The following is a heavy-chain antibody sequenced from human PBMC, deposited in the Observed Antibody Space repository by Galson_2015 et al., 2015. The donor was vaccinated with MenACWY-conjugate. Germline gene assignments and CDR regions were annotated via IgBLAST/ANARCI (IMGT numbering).Heavy chain of an antibody. Sequence: ETLSLTCTVSGGSIISDVYYWGWIRQPPGKGLEWIGSISYSGSTYYTPSLQSRVTMSVDTSKNQFSLKLTSVTAADTAVYYCTRMSRANVGESSLFAGQFDHWGQGTLVTVSS. CDR1: GGSIISDVYY. J-gene: IGHJ4*02. D-gene: IGHD3-16*02. CDR3: TRMSRANVGESSLFAGQFDH. CDR2: ISYSGST. V-gene: IGHV4-39*07.